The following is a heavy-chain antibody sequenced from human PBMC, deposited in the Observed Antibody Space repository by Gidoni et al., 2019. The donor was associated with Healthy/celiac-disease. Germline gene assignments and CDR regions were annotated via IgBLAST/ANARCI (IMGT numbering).Heavy chain of an antibody. CDR3: ARSVSSGSDFDY. CDR2: IYYSGST. Sequence: QVQLQESGPGLVKPSETLSLTCTVSGGSISSYYWSWIRQPPGKGLEWIGYIYYSGSTNYNPSLKSRVTISVDTSKNQFSLKLSSVTAADTAVYYCARSVSSGSDFDYWGQGTLVTVSS. J-gene: IGHJ4*02. V-gene: IGHV4-59*01. D-gene: IGHD3-22*01. CDR1: GGSISSYY.